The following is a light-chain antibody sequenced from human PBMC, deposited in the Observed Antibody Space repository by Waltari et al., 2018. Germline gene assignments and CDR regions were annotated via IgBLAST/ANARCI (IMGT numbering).Light chain of an antibody. CDR2: GAS. Sequence: EIVMTQSPATLSVSPGERATLSCRASQSVSSNLAWYQQQPGQAPRLLISGASTRATGIPARCSGSGYGTEFTLTSSSRQSEEFAVYYWQQYRNWPPWTFGQGTKVEIK. CDR1: QSVSSN. V-gene: IGKV3D-15*01. CDR3: QQYRNWPPWT. J-gene: IGKJ1*01.